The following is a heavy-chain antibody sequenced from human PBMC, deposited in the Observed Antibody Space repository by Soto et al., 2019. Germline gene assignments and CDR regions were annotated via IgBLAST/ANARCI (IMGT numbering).Heavy chain of an antibody. J-gene: IGHJ6*02. V-gene: IGHV3-30-3*01. D-gene: IGHD6-6*01. CDR2: ISYDGSST. CDR3: ARQGMAARKYFHRYLDV. CDR1: GFTFRYYA. Sequence: GGSLRLSCAACGFTFRYYAFHWVRQAPGKGLEWVTLISYDGSSTLFADSVKGRFTISRDNSQKTLYLQMNSLRAEDTAVYYCARQGMAARKYFHRYLDVWGQGTTVTVSS.